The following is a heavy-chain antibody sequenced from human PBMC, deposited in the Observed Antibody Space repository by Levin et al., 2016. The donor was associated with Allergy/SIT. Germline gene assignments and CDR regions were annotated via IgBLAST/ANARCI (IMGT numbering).Heavy chain of an antibody. D-gene: IGHD1-1*01. V-gene: IGHV4-4*02. CDR2: IYHSGST. J-gene: IGHJ4*02. Sequence: GSLRLSCAVSGGSISSSNWWSWVRQPPGKGLEWIGEIYHSGSTNYNPSLKSRVTISVDKSKNQFSLKLSSVTAADTAVYYCARDLGTKTRIDYWGQGTLVTVSS. CDR3: ARDLGTKTRIDY. CDR1: GGSISSSNW.